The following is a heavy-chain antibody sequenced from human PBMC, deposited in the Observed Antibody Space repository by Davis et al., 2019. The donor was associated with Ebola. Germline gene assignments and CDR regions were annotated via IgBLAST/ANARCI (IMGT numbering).Heavy chain of an antibody. CDR2: IYYSGST. J-gene: IGHJ3*02. Sequence: PSETLSLTCTVSGGSISSYYWSWIRQPPGKGLEWIGYIYYSGSTNYNPSLKSRVTISVDTSKNQFSLKLSSVTAADTAVYYCVAAFDIWGQGTMVTVSS. V-gene: IGHV4-59*01. CDR3: VAAFDI. CDR1: GGSISSYY.